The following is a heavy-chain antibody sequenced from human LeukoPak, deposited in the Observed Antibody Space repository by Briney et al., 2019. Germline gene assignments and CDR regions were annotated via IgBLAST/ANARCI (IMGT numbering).Heavy chain of an antibody. J-gene: IGHJ4*02. CDR2: ISPNSGGT. CDR1: AYTFNDYY. D-gene: IGHD5-18*01. V-gene: IGHV1-2*02. Sequence: ASVKVSCKASAYTFNDYYIHWVRQAPGQGLEWMGWISPNSGGTRYAQKFQGRVTMTRDTSISTAYMELSRLRSDDTAVYYCARLWDPALLSNFDYWGQGTLVTVSS. CDR3: ARLWDPALLSNFDY.